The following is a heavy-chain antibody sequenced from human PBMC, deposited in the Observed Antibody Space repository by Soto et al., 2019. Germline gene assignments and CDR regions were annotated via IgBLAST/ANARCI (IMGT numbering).Heavy chain of an antibody. D-gene: IGHD2-21*02. J-gene: IGHJ6*02. CDR1: GFTFGGYG. Sequence: PGGCLRLSCAASGFTFGGYGMHWVRQGPGKGLEWVSGITWNSATIGYAASVKGRFTISRDNAKNTLYLQMSSLTTEDTAVYYCARGVDFACSDSASYDIYICGQRTTVTVSS. CDR3: ARGVDFACSDSASYDIYI. CDR2: ITWNSATI. V-gene: IGHV3-9*01.